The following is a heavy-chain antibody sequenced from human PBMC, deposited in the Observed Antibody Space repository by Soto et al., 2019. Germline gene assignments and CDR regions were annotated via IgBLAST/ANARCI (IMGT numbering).Heavy chain of an antibody. CDR1: GFTFSFYS. Sequence: GGSLRLSCTAAGFTFSFYSMNRVRQAPGKGLEWISYITSTSSAINYADSVKGRFTVSRDNAKNSLFLLMNSLRAEDTAVYYCARDKDWAFDYWGQGTQVTV. V-gene: IGHV3-48*04. CDR3: ARDKDWAFDY. J-gene: IGHJ4*02. CDR2: ITSTSSAI. D-gene: IGHD3-9*01.